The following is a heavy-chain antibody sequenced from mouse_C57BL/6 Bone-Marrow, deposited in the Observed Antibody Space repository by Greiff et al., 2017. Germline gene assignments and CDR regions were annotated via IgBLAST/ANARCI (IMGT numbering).Heavy chain of an antibody. J-gene: IGHJ2*01. V-gene: IGHV1-82*01. CDR1: GYAFSSSW. CDR2: IYPGDGDT. CDR3: ARSLNWDYFDY. Sequence: QVQLQQSGPELVKPGASVKISCKASGYAFSSSWMNWVKQRHGKGLEWIGRIYPGDGDTNYNGKFKGKATMTADKSSSTAYMQLSSLTSEDSAVYVCARSLNWDYFDYWGQGTTLTVSS. D-gene: IGHD4-1*01.